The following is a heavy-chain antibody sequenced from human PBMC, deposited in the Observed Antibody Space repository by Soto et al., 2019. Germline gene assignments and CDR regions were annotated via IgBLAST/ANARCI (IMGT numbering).Heavy chain of an antibody. CDR3: ARNVGARRSWCHMDV. CDR2: IFSNDEK. CDR1: GFSLSNARMG. Sequence: SGPTLVNPTETLTLTCTVSGFSLSNARMGVSWIRQPPGKALEWLAHIFSNDEKSYNTSLKSRLTISKDTSKSQVVLTMTNMDPVDTATYYCARNVGARRSWCHMDVWGKGTAVTVSS. J-gene: IGHJ6*03. V-gene: IGHV2-26*01. D-gene: IGHD6-13*01.